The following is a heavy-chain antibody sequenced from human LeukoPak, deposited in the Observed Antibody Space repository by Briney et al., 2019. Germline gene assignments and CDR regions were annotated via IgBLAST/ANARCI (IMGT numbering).Heavy chain of an antibody. CDR3: TRATSGAFDI. V-gene: IGHV3-74*03. Sequence: GGSLRVSCAASGFIFSTYWMHWVRQAPGKGLVWVSRINSDGSSTKYADSVKGRFTISRDNAKNTLYLQMNSLSAEDTAVYYCTRATSGAFDIWGQGTMVTVSS. J-gene: IGHJ3*02. CDR1: GFIFSTYW. D-gene: IGHD7-27*01. CDR2: INSDGSST.